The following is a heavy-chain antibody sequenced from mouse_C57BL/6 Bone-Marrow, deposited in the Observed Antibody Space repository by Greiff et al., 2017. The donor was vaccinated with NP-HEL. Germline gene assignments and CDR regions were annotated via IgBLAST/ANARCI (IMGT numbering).Heavy chain of an antibody. V-gene: IGHV1-9*01. J-gene: IGHJ1*03. Sequence: QVQLQQSGAELMKPGASVKLSCKATGYTFTGYWIEWVKQRPGHGLEWIGEILPGSGSTNYNEKFKGKATFTADTSSNTAYMQLSSLTTEDSAIYYCARWGRDYYGSSYGYFDVWGTGTTVTVSS. CDR2: ILPGSGST. CDR3: ARWGRDYYGSSYGYFDV. D-gene: IGHD1-1*01. CDR1: GYTFTGYW.